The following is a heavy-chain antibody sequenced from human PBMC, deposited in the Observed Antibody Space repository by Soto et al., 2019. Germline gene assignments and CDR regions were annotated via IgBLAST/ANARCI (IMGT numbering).Heavy chain of an antibody. V-gene: IGHV5-10-1*01. Sequence: GESLKISCKCSGYTFTSYWISWVLQLPGKGLEWMGRIDPSDSYTNYNPSFQGHVTISADKSISTAYLQWSSLKASDTAMYYCARRSDFWRAYYDRHSDYWGQGTLVTVSS. CDR3: ARRSDFWRAYYDRHSDY. CDR1: GYTFTSYW. CDR2: IDPSDSYT. D-gene: IGHD3-3*01. J-gene: IGHJ4*02.